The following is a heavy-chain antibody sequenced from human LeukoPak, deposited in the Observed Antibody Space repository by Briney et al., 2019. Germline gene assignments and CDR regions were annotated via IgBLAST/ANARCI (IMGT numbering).Heavy chain of an antibody. CDR2: ISGRGGST. J-gene: IGHJ6*02. D-gene: IGHD5-12*01. CDR1: GFTFSSYA. CDR3: ANGYEWLY. Sequence: KTGGSLRLSCAASGFTFSSYAMSWVRQAPGKGLEWVPTISGRGGSTYYADSVKGRFTISRDNSKNTLYLQMNSLRAEDTAVYYCANGYEWLYGGQGTTVTVSS. V-gene: IGHV3-23*01.